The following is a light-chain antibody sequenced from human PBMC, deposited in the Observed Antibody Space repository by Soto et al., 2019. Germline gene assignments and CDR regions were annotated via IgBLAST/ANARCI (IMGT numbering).Light chain of an antibody. CDR1: SSDVGGYNY. CDR3: SSYTSTNTPVV. CDR2: EVT. Sequence: QSALTQPASVSGSPGQTITISCTGTSSDVGGYNYVSWYQQYPGKAPKLLTYEVTNRPSGVSNRFSGSKSGNVASLTISGLQAEDEAVYYCSSYTSTNTPVVFGRGTKVTVL. V-gene: IGLV2-14*01. J-gene: IGLJ2*01.